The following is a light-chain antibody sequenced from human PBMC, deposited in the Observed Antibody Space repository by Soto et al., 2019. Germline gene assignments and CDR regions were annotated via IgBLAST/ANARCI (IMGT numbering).Light chain of an antibody. J-gene: IGKJ2*01. CDR1: QSVSSSY. Sequence: IVLTQSPGTLSLSPGERATLSCRASQSVSSSYLAWYQHKPGQAPRLLIYGASSRATGIPDRFSGSGSGRDVTLTISRLEPEDFAVYYCQQYGSSPHTFGQGTKLEIK. CDR3: QQYGSSPHT. CDR2: GAS. V-gene: IGKV3-20*01.